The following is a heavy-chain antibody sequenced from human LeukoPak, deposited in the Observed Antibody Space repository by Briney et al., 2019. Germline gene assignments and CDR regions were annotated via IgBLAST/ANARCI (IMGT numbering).Heavy chain of an antibody. CDR2: IYYSGST. CDR1: GGSISSYY. V-gene: IGHV4-59*01. Sequence: PSETLSLTCTVSGGSISSYYWSWIRQPPGKGLEWIGYIYYSGSTNYNPSLKSRVTISVDTSKNQFSLKLSSVTAADTAVYYCARTYCSSTSCSFDYWGQGTLVTVSS. D-gene: IGHD2-2*01. CDR3: ARTYCSSTSCSFDY. J-gene: IGHJ4*02.